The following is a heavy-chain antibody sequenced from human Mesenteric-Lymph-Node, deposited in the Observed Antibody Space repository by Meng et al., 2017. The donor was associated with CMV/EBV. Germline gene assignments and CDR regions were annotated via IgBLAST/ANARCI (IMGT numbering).Heavy chain of an antibody. D-gene: IGHD2-2*01. V-gene: IGHV3-30*04. CDR2: ISYDGSNK. CDR1: GFTFSSYA. CDR3: ARDKGYCSSTSCYSDAFDI. J-gene: IGHJ3*02. Sequence: GGSLRLSCAASGFTFSSYAMHWVRQAPGKGLEWVAVISYDGSNKYYADSVKGRFTISRDNSKNTLYLQMNSLRAEDTAVYYCARDKGYCSSTSCYSDAFDIWGQGTMVTVPS.